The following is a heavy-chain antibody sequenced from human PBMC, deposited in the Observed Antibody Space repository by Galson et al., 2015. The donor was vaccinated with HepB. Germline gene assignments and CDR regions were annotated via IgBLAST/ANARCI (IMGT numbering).Heavy chain of an antibody. V-gene: IGHV1-18*04. CDR1: GYTFTSYG. CDR2: ISAYNGNT. D-gene: IGHD6-19*01. CDR3: ARDKSNGWYTNPRGRYAFDI. J-gene: IGHJ3*02. Sequence: SVKVSCKASGYTFTSYGISWVRQAPGQGLEWMGWISAYNGNTNYAQKLQGRVTMTTDTSTSTAYMELRSLRSDDTAVYYCARDKSNGWYTNPRGRYAFDIWGQGTMVTVSS.